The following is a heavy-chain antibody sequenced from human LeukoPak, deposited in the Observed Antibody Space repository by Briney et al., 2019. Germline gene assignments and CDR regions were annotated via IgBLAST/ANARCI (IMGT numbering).Heavy chain of an antibody. D-gene: IGHD3-22*01. CDR1: GFTFSSYS. Sequence: GGSLRLSCAASGFTFSSYSFNWVRQAPGKGLEWVSYISRTTSYADSVKGRFTISRDNAKSSLYLQMNSLRAEDTAVYYCARRGYYYDSSGDYYMDVWGKGTTVTVSS. CDR2: ISRTT. V-gene: IGHV3-48*01. J-gene: IGHJ6*03. CDR3: ARRGYYYDSSGDYYMDV.